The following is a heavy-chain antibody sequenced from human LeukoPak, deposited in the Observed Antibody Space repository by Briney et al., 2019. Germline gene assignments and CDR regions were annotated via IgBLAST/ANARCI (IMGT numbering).Heavy chain of an antibody. D-gene: IGHD6-6*01. Sequence: GGSLRLSCAASGFTFSGSAMHWVRQASGKGLEWVGRIRSKANSYATAYAASVKGRFTISRDDSENTAYLQMNSLKTEDTAVYYCTRQYSSSSDFDYWGQGTLVTVSS. CDR2: IRSKANSYAT. CDR1: GFTFSGSA. J-gene: IGHJ4*02. CDR3: TRQYSSSSDFDY. V-gene: IGHV3-73*01.